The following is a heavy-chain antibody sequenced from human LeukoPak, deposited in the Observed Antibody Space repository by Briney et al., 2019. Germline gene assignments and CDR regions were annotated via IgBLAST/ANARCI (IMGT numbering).Heavy chain of an antibody. D-gene: IGHD5-18*01. CDR3: TRGNTAMVFTVYGMDV. CDR2: IRSKAYGGTT. CDR1: GFTFGDYA. Sequence: PGGSLRLSCTASGFTFGDYAMSWFRQAPGKGLEWVGFIRSKAYGGTTEYAASVKGRFTISRDDSKSIAYLQMNSLRTEDTAVYYCTRGNTAMVFTVYGMDVWGQGTTVTVSS. V-gene: IGHV3-49*03. J-gene: IGHJ6*02.